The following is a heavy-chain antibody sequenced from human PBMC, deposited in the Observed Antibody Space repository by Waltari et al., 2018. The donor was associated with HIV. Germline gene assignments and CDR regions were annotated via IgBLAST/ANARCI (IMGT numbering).Heavy chain of an antibody. CDR1: GGSISNGSSH. CDR2: IYSSGNT. CDR3: ARGRFEGYILYYYYGMDV. J-gene: IGHJ6*02. D-gene: IGHD5-12*01. V-gene: IGHV4-61*02. Sequence: QVQLQESGPGLVKPSQTLSLTCTFSGGSISNGSSHWNWIRQPAGKGLEWIGRIYSSGNTNYNPSLKSRVTISVDTSKNQFSLKLSSVTAADTAVYYCARGRFEGYILYYYYGMDVWGQGTTVSVSS.